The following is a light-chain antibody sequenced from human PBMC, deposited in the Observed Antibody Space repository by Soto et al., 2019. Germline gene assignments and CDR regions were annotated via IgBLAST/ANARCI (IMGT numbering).Light chain of an antibody. Sequence: EIVLMQSPGTLSLSPGERLTLSCRASQSVSSSYLAWYQKKPGQAPRRLIYGASTRATGTPDGFSGSGSGKDCTLSISRLEPEEFAVYFCQQYGSSSWTCGQGTKVEIK. J-gene: IGKJ1*01. CDR2: GAS. V-gene: IGKV3-20*01. CDR3: QQYGSSSWT. CDR1: QSVSSSY.